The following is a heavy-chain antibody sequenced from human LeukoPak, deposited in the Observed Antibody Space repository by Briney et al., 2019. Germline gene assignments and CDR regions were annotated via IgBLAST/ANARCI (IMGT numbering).Heavy chain of an antibody. J-gene: IGHJ4*02. Sequence: SETLSLTCAVYGGSFSGYYWGWIRQPPGKGLEWIGEINHSGSTNYNPSLKSRVTISVDTSKNQFSVKLSSVTAADTAVYYCARGLDEGYCSSTSCYTLDYWGQGTLVTVSS. V-gene: IGHV4-34*01. CDR2: INHSGST. CDR3: ARGLDEGYCSSTSCYTLDY. D-gene: IGHD2-2*02. CDR1: GGSFSGYY.